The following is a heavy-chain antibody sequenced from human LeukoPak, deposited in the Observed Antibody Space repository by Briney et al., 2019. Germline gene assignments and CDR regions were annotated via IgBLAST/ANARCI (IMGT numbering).Heavy chain of an antibody. D-gene: IGHD6-13*01. Sequence: GSLRLSCAASGFTFSSYSMNWVRQAPGKGLEWVSSISSSSSYIYYADSVKGRFTIPRDNAKNSLYLQMNSLRAEDTAVYYCARSGYSSSWYSIDWGQGTLVTVSS. V-gene: IGHV3-21*01. J-gene: IGHJ4*02. CDR1: GFTFSSYS. CDR3: ARSGYSSSWYSID. CDR2: ISSSSSYI.